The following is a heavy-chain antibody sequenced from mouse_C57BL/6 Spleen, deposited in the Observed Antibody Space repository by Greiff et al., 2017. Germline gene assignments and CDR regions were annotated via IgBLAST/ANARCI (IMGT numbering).Heavy chain of an antibody. CDR2: LRSQSNNYAT. CDR1: GFSFNTYA. V-gene: IGHV10-1*01. CDR3: VRLGNYGRLNYAMDY. J-gene: IGHJ4*01. Sequence: EVQLVESGGGLVQPKGSLKLSCVASGFSFNTYAMNWVRQAPGKGLDWVARLRSQSNNYATYYADSVKDRFTISSDVSESMLYLQMNNLKTENTAIYDCVRLGNYGRLNYAMDYWGQGTSVTVSS. D-gene: IGHD1-2*01.